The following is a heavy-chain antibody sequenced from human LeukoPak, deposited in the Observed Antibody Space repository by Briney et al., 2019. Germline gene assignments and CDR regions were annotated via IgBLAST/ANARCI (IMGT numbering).Heavy chain of an antibody. CDR2: VSAYNGNT. CDR3: ARFGLVVAGYMDV. D-gene: IGHD2-15*01. Sequence: ASVKVSCKASGYTFTSSGISWVRQAPGQGLEWMGWVSAYNGNTNYAQNLQGRLTMTRDTSTSTAYMELRSLRSDDTAVYYCARFGLVVAGYMDVWGKGTTVTVSS. CDR1: GYTFTSSG. V-gene: IGHV1-18*01. J-gene: IGHJ6*04.